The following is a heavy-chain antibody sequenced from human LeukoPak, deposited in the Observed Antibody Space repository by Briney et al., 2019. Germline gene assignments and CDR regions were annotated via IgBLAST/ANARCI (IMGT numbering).Heavy chain of an antibody. CDR2: IYYSGST. D-gene: IGHD3-3*01. Sequence: PSETLSLTCTVSGGPITTSNNYWGWIRQPPGKGLEWIGNIYYSGSTYYNQSLKSRITISVDTSKNQFSLKLNSVTAADTAVYYCARLQFLEWLLSLGYFDYWGQGTQVTVAS. CDR1: GGPITTSNNY. CDR3: ARLQFLEWLLSLGYFDY. V-gene: IGHV4-39*01. J-gene: IGHJ4*02.